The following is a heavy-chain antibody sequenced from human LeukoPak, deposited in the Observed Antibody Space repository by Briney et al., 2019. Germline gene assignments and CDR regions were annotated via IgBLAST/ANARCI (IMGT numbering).Heavy chain of an antibody. D-gene: IGHD3-22*01. CDR2: ISYDGSNK. V-gene: IGHV3-30-3*01. CDR3: ARDRFNYYDSSGYYFDY. J-gene: IGHJ4*02. CDR1: GFTFSSYA. Sequence: PGGSLRLSCAASGFTFSSYAMHWVRQAPVKGLEWVAVISYDGSNKYYADSVKGRFTISRDNSKNTLYLQMNSLRAEDTAVYYCARDRFNYYDSSGYYFDYWGQGTLVTVSS.